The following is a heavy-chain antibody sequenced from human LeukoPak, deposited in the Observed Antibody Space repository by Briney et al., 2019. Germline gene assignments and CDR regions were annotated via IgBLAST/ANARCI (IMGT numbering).Heavy chain of an antibody. V-gene: IGHV3-11*01. Sequence: GGSLRLSCAASGFTFSNQYMNWIRQAPGQGLEWVSYISSSGSNIYHADSVKGRVTISRDNAKNSLYLQMNSLRAEDTAVYYCARDGSSGWYLENWGEGTLVTVSS. CDR2: ISSSGSNI. CDR3: ARDGSSGWYLEN. J-gene: IGHJ4*02. CDR1: GFTFSNQY. D-gene: IGHD6-19*01.